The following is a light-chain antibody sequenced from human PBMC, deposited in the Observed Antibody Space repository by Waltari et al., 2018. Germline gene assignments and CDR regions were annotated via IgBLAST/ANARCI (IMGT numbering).Light chain of an antibody. CDR2: AAS. Sequence: EIVLTPSPGTLSLSPGDRATLSCRASQSVSSSYLAWYQQKPGQPPRLLIYAASSRATGIPDRFSGSGSGTDFTLTIGRLEPEDFAVYYCQQYGSSVYTFGQGTKLEIK. CDR1: QSVSSSY. J-gene: IGKJ2*01. CDR3: QQYGSSVYT. V-gene: IGKV3-20*01.